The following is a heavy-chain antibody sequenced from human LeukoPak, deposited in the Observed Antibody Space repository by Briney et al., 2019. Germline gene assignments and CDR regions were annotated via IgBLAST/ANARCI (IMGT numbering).Heavy chain of an antibody. Sequence: GGSLRLSCAASGFTFSSYAMIWVRQAPGKGLEWVSTLSGNGGSTYYGDSVKGRFTISRENSKNTLYLQMNSLTAEDTAIYYCAKGRYSSTWSGGDYSGQGTLVTVSS. J-gene: IGHJ4*02. CDR1: GFTFSSYA. CDR2: LSGNGGST. D-gene: IGHD2-2*01. V-gene: IGHV3-23*01. CDR3: AKGRYSSTWSGGDY.